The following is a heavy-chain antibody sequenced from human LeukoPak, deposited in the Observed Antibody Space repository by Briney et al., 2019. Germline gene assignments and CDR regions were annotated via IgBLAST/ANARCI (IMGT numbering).Heavy chain of an antibody. CDR3: ATYSGNYQLDY. Sequence: ASVKVSCKASGYTFTTYAMNWVRQAPGQGLEWMGWINTNTGNPTYAQGFTGRFVFSLDTSVSTAYLRISSLKAEDTAVYYCATYSGNYQLDYWGQGTLVTVSS. J-gene: IGHJ4*02. CDR1: GYTFTTYA. V-gene: IGHV7-4-1*02. CDR2: INTNTGNP. D-gene: IGHD1-26*01.